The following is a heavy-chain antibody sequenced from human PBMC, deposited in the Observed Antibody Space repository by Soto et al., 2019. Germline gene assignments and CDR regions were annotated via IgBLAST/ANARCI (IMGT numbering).Heavy chain of an antibody. CDR3: ARGRYCLTGRCFPNWFDS. V-gene: IGHV4-30-4*01. CDR2: IYKSATT. CDR1: GDSISTVDYF. J-gene: IGHJ5*01. Sequence: SETLSLTCSVSGDSISTVDYFWAWIRQPPGQALEYIGYIYKSATTYYNPSFESRVAISLDTSKSQLSLNVTSVTAADTAVYFCARGRYCLTGRCFPNWFDSWGQGTLVTVSS. D-gene: IGHD2-15*01.